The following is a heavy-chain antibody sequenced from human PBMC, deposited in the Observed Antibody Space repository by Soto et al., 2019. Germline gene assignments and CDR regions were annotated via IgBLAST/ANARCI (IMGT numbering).Heavy chain of an antibody. J-gene: IGHJ4*02. Sequence: EVQLVESGGGLVQPGGSLRLSCAASGFTVSSNYMSWVRQAPGKGLEWVSVIYSGGSTYYADSVKCRFTISRENSKHTLYLQMNSLTAEDTAVYYCARDFTFGGNFDYWGQGTLVTVSS. D-gene: IGHD3-16*01. CDR3: ARDFTFGGNFDY. V-gene: IGHV3-66*01. CDR2: IYSGGST. CDR1: GFTVSSNY.